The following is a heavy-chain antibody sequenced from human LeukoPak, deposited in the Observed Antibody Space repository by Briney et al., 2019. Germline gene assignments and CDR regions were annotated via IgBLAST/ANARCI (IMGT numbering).Heavy chain of an antibody. CDR2: IYYSGST. D-gene: IGHD2-21*02. J-gene: IGHJ6*02. CDR3: ARDQVTAIADYYYYGMDV. Sequence: PSETLSLTCTVSGGSISSGAYYWTWIRQHPGKGLEWIGYIYYSGSTYYNPSLKSRLTISVDTSKNQFSLRLNSVTAADTAVYYCARDQVTAIADYYYYGMDVWGQGTTVTVSS. CDR1: GGSISSGAYY. V-gene: IGHV4-31*03.